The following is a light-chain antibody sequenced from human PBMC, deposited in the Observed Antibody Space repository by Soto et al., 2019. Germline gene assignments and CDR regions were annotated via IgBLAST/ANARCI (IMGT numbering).Light chain of an antibody. CDR2: GHN. Sequence: QSVLTQPPSVSGAPGQRVTISCTGSTSNIGAGYEVHWYQQLPGTAPKLLVSGHNIRPSGVPDRFSGFKSGASASLVITGLQAEDEADYYCQSYDSSLSGGVFGGGTKLTVL. V-gene: IGLV1-40*01. J-gene: IGLJ3*02. CDR1: TSNIGAGYE. CDR3: QSYDSSLSGGV.